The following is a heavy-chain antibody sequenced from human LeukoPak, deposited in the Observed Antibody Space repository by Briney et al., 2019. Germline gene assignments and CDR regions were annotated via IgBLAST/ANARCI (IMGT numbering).Heavy chain of an antibody. D-gene: IGHD6-13*01. CDR1: GFTFSSYA. V-gene: IGHV3-30-3*01. Sequence: PGGSLRLSCAASGFTFSSYAMHWVRQAPGKGLEWVAVISYDGSNKYYADSVKGRFTISRDNSKNTLYLQMNSLRAEDTAVYYCAREMGDLAAAGFDYWGQGTLVTVSS. CDR2: ISYDGSNK. J-gene: IGHJ4*02. CDR3: AREMGDLAAAGFDY.